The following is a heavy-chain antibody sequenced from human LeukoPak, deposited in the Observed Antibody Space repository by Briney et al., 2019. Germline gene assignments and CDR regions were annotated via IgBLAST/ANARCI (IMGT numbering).Heavy chain of an antibody. D-gene: IGHD3-10*01. J-gene: IGHJ5*02. CDR2: IYYSGST. CDR3: ARGGYYGSGNDFRFDP. CDR1: GGSISSYY. V-gene: IGHV4-59*01. Sequence: SETLSLTCTVSGGSISSYYWSWIRQPPGKGLEGIGYIYYSGSTNYKPSLKSRVTISVDTSKNQFSLKLSSVTAADTAVYYCARGGYYGSGNDFRFDPWGQGTLVTVSS.